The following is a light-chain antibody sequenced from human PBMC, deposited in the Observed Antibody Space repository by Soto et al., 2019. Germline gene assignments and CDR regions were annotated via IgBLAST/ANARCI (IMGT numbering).Light chain of an antibody. J-gene: IGKJ1*01. Sequence: ETVLTQSPATLSLSPGDRDTLSCRASQSVNRYLAWYQQKPGQAPRLLIYDASNRATGIPARFSGSGSGTDFTLTISSLEPEDFAVYYCQQRTNWPPWTFGQGTRVEIK. V-gene: IGKV3-11*01. CDR2: DAS. CDR1: QSVNRY. CDR3: QQRTNWPPWT.